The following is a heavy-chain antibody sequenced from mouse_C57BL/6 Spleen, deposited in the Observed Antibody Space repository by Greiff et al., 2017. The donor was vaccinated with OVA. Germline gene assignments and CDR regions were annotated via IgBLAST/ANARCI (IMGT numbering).Heavy chain of an antibody. CDR2: IRNKANGYTT. Sequence: EVQRVESGGGLVQPGGSLSLSCAASGFTFTDYYMSWVRQPPGKALEWLGFIRNKANGYTTEYSASVKGRFTISRDNSQSILYLQMNALRAEDSATYYCASSTMVTEAWFAYWGQGTLVTVSA. CDR3: ASSTMVTEAWFAY. D-gene: IGHD2-2*01. J-gene: IGHJ3*01. CDR1: GFTFTDYY. V-gene: IGHV7-3*01.